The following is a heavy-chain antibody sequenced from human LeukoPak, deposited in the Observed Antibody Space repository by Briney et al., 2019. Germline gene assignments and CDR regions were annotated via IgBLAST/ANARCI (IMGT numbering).Heavy chain of an antibody. CDR1: GIIFSTYA. CDR2: LSYDGDNE. V-gene: IGHV3-30-3*01. CDR3: ARDLGGYASI. D-gene: IGHD5-12*01. J-gene: IGHJ4*01. Sequence: AGSLRLSCAASGIIFSTYAMHWVRQGPGQVLEWVAVLSYDGDNEYYADSVRGRFTISRDNANNTLCLQMNSLRAEDTAVYYCARDLGGYASIWGQGTLVTVSS.